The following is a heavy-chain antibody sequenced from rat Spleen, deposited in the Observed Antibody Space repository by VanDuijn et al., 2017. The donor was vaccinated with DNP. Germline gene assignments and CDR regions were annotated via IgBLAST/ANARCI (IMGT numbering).Heavy chain of an antibody. CDR2: ISYSGTT. J-gene: IGHJ2*01. Sequence: EVQLQESGPGLVKPSQSLSLSCSVTGYSITSYYWGWIRKFPGNKMEWIGHISYSGTTSYHPSLKSRISITRDTSKKQFFLQLSSVTTEETATYYCARWNIGTSTLDYWGQGVMVTVSS. D-gene: IGHD1-5*01. CDR3: ARWNIGTSTLDY. V-gene: IGHV3-1*01. CDR1: GYSITSYY.